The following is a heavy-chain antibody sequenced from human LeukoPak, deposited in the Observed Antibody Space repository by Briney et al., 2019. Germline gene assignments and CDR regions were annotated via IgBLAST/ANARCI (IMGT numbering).Heavy chain of an antibody. CDR1: GFTFSSYW. V-gene: IGHV3-7*01. J-gene: IGHJ4*02. CDR2: IKQDGSEK. CDR3: ARVGKAAAAWDY. D-gene: IGHD6-13*01. Sequence: GGSLRLSCAASGFTFSSYWMSWFRQAPGKGLEWLANIKQDGSEKYYVDSVKGRFTISRDNAKNSLYLQMNSLRAEDTAVYYCARVGKAAAAWDYWGQGTLVTVSS.